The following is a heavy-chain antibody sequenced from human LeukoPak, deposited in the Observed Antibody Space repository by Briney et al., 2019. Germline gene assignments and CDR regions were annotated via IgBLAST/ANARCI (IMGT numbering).Heavy chain of an antibody. CDR2: IRYDGSNK. D-gene: IGHD3-9*01. J-gene: IGHJ4*02. V-gene: IGHV3-30*02. Sequence: PGGSLRLSCAASGFTFSTYAMSWVRQAPGKGLEWVAFIRYDGSNKYYADSVKGRFTISRDNSKNTLYLQMNSLRAEDTAVYYCAPALSGDPSFDYWGQGTLVTVSS. CDR3: APALSGDPSFDY. CDR1: GFTFSTYA.